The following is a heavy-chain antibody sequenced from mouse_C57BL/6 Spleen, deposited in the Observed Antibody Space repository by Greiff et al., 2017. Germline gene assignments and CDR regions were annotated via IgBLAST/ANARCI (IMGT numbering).Heavy chain of an antibody. V-gene: IGHV1-82*01. CDR3: ARMLWEGWYFDV. CDR2: IYPGDGDT. CDR1: GYAFSSSW. D-gene: IGHD1-1*02. Sequence: VKLMESGPELVKPGASVKISCKASGYAFSSSWMNWVKQRPGKGLEWIGRIYPGDGDTNYNGKFKGKATLTADKSSSTAYMQLSSLTSEDSAVYFCARMLWEGWYFDVWGTGTTVTVSS. J-gene: IGHJ1*03.